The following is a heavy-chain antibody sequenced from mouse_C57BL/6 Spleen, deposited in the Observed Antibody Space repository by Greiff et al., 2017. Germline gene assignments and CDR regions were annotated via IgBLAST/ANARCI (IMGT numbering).Heavy chain of an antibody. Sequence: VQLQQSGAELVRPGASVTLSCTASGFNFTDYYMHWVKQRPEHGLEWIGRIDPEDGDTDYAPKFQGKATMTADTSSSTAYLQLSSLTSEDTAVYYCNTVLGYFDDWGQGTTLTVSS. J-gene: IGHJ2*01. CDR3: NTVLGYFDD. V-gene: IGHV14-1*01. CDR1: GFNFTDYY. D-gene: IGHD4-1*01. CDR2: IDPEDGDT.